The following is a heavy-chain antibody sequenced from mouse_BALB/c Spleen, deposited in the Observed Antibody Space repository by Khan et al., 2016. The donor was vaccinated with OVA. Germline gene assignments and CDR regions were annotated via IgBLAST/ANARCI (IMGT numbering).Heavy chain of an antibody. J-gene: IGHJ3*01. D-gene: IGHD2-1*01. CDR3: ARGYFGNYEFAY. CDR1: GYTFTSYW. V-gene: IGHV1S132*01. CDR2: IFPGTGTT. Sequence: VQLQQSGAELVKPGASVKLSCKTSGYTFTSYWIQWVKQRPGQGLGWIGQIFPGTGTTYYNENLKGKATLTVDTSSSTAYMQLSSLTSEDSAVYFCARGYFGNYEFAYWGQGTLVTVSP.